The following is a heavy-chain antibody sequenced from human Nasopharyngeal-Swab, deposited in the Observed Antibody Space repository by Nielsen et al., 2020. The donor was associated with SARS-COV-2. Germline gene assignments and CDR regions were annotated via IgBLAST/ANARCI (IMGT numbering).Heavy chain of an antibody. CDR3: AREMRDSSSGNDAFDV. D-gene: IGHD3-10*01. V-gene: IGHV1-2*02. Sequence: WVRQAPGQGLEWTGCTNPNSGGATYAQKFEGRVTMTRATSRDTAYMELSVLRPDDTAVFYCAREMRDSSSGNDAFDVWGQGTRVTVSS. J-gene: IGHJ3*01. CDR2: TNPNSGGA.